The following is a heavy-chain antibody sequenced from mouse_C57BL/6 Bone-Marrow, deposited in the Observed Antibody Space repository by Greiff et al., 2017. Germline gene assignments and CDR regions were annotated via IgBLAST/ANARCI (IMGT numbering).Heavy chain of an antibody. CDR1: GFTFSDYY. CDR3: ARQDYYYGSVAY. V-gene: IGHV5-12*01. Sequence: EVKLVESGGGLVQPGGSLKLSCAASGFTFSDYYMYWVRQTPEKRLEWVAYISNGGGSTYYPDTVKGRFTISRDNAKNTLYLQMSRLKSEDTAMYYCARQDYYYGSVAYWGQGTLVTVSA. D-gene: IGHD1-1*01. CDR2: ISNGGGST. J-gene: IGHJ3*01.